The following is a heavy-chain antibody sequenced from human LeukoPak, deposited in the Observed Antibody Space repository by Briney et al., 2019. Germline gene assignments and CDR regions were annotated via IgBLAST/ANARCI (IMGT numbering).Heavy chain of an antibody. V-gene: IGHV4-31*01. CDR2: IYYSGST. D-gene: IGHD1-1*01. CDR3: ARDLWNHDRPDRTSRFDP. CDR1: GGSISSGGYY. Sequence: SETLSLTCTVSGGSISSGGYYWSWIRQHPGKGLEWIGYIYYSGSTYYNPSLKSQVTISVDTSKNQFSLKLSSVTAADTAVYYCARDLWNHDRPDRTSRFDPWGQGTLVTVSS. J-gene: IGHJ5*02.